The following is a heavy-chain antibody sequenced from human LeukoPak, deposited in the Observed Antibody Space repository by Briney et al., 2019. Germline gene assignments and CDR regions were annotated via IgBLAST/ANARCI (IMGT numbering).Heavy chain of an antibody. V-gene: IGHV4-34*01. CDR3: ARGRFSGLPRATTSQFDY. J-gene: IGHJ4*02. Sequence: SETLSLTCAVYGGSFSGYSWTWIRQPPGKGLEWIGEIKDSGSPTFNPSLKSRVTMSVDTSNNQFSVRLSSLTAADTAVYSCARGRFSGLPRATTSQFDYWGQGTLVTVSS. D-gene: IGHD6-19*01. CDR2: IKDSGSP. CDR1: GGSFSGYS.